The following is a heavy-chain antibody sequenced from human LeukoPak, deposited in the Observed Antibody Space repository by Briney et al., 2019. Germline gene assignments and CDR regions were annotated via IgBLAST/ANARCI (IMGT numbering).Heavy chain of an antibody. CDR3: ARGSGSHFDY. V-gene: IGHV3-13*04. J-gene: IGHJ4*02. CDR2: IGAADDT. D-gene: IGHD1-26*01. CDR1: GFTFSNYD. Sequence: HSGGSLRLSCAASGFTFSNYDMFWVRQTTGKGLEWVSTIGAADDTYYPGSVRGRFTISRESAKDSLYLQTSSLRAGDTAVYYCARGSGSHFDYWGQGTLVTVSS.